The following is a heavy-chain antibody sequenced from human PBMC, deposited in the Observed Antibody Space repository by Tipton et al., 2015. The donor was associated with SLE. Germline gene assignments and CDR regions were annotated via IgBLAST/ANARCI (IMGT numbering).Heavy chain of an antibody. J-gene: IGHJ4*02. D-gene: IGHD3-22*01. Sequence: TLSLTCAVSGDSISSGGYYWSWIRQHPGKGLEWTGYIYYNGDTYYHPSLKSRLAMSLDTSNNQFSLEMSSVTVADTAVYYCARGRLLEEYFDFWGRGILVPVSS. CDR1: GDSISSGGYY. CDR2: IYYNGDT. V-gene: IGHV4-31*11. CDR3: ARGRLLEEYFDF.